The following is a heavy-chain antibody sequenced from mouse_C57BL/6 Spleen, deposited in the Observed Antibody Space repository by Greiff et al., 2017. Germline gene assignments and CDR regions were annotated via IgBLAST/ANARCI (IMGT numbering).Heavy chain of an antibody. CDR3: ARSGKNYAMDY. Sequence: QVHVKQSGAELVRPGASVKLSCTASGFNIKDYYMHWVKQRPGQGLEWIGEIDPSDSYTNYNQKFKGKSTLTVDKSSSTAYMQLSSLTSEDAAVYYCARSGKNYAMDYWGQGTSVTVSS. CDR2: IDPSDSYT. D-gene: IGHD2-1*01. V-gene: IGHV1-69*01. J-gene: IGHJ4*01. CDR1: GFNIKDYY.